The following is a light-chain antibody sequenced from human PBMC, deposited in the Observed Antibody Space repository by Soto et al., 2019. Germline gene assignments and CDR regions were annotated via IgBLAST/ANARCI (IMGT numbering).Light chain of an antibody. CDR3: SSYTSRSFVV. CDR1: VNDMTFYDY. V-gene: IGLV2-14*03. Sequence: QSVLTQPASVSGSPGQSITISCTGAVNDMTFYDYISWYQHHPGKAPKLIIFRVNNRPSGVSIRFSGSKSGNAASLRISGLQAEDEADYYCSSYTSRSFVVFGGGTKVTVL. J-gene: IGLJ2*01. CDR2: RVN.